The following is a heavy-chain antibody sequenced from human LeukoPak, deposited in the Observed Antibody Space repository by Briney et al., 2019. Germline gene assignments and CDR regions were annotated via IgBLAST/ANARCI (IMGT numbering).Heavy chain of an antibody. CDR2: INDDGSAK. CDR1: GFTFRGYW. J-gene: IGHJ4*02. Sequence: GGSLRLSCAASGFTFRGYWMTWVRQAPGKGLEWVASINDDGSAKYYEDSVKGRFSISRDNAKNTLYLQMNSLRVEDTAVYYCARAGRGLRYFDWLTYDYWGQGTLVTVSS. V-gene: IGHV3-7*01. CDR3: ARAGRGLRYFDWLTYDY. D-gene: IGHD3-9*01.